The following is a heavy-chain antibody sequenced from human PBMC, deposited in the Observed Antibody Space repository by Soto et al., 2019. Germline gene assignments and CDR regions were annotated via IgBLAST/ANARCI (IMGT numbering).Heavy chain of an antibody. CDR3: ARGHGGRPERGFDP. Sequence: EVQLVQSGAEVKKPGESLKMSCKVSGYSFTSYCIGWVRQMPGKGLEWMGIIYLGDSDTRYSPSFQGQVTISADKSISTDYQQLSSLNASATAMDSCARGHGGRPERGFDPWGQGTLVTVSS. J-gene: IGHJ5*02. CDR2: IYLGDSDT. V-gene: IGHV5-51*03. CDR1: GYSFTSYC.